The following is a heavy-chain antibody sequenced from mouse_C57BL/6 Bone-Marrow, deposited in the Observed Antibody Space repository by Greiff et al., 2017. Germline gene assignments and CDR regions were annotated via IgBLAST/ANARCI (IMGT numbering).Heavy chain of an antibody. CDR3: ARWPWYFPAY. CDR2: IYPGDGDT. J-gene: IGHJ3*01. Sequence: QVQLKESGPELVKPGASVKISCKASGYAFSSSWMNWVKQRPGKGLEWIGRIYPGDGDTNYNGKFKGKATLTADKSSSTAYMQLSSLTSEDSAVYFGARWPWYFPAYWGQGTLVTVSA. CDR1: GYAFSSSW. V-gene: IGHV1-82*01. D-gene: IGHD2-1*01.